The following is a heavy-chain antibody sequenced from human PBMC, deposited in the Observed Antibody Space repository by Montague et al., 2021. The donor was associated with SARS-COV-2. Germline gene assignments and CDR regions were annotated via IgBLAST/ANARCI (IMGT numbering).Heavy chain of an antibody. V-gene: IGHV4-4*07. Sequence: SETLSLTCTVSGGSINDYYWTWVRQPAREGLEWIGRIYSSGSANYNPXXXSRVTMSLDTSKNQFSLNVNSVTAADTAVYYCARVLPDPVRTQYAFDIWGQGTLVTVSS. J-gene: IGHJ3*02. CDR2: IYSSGSA. CDR3: ARVLPDPVRTQYAFDI. CDR1: GGSINDYY.